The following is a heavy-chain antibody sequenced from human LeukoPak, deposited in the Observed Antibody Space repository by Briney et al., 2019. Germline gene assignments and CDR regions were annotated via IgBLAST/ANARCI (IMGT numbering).Heavy chain of an antibody. CDR3: AKYLSAKGPPYALDV. CDR1: GFTVRINH. D-gene: IGHD2/OR15-2a*01. J-gene: IGHJ6*02. CDR2: ISSGGST. Sequence: PGGSLRLSCAASGFTVRINHMSWGRQAPGKGLEWVSVISSGGSTYYADSVKGRFTISRDNSKNTLFLQMNSLRAEDTAVYYCAKYLSAKGPPYALDVWGQGTTVTVSS. V-gene: IGHV3-53*01.